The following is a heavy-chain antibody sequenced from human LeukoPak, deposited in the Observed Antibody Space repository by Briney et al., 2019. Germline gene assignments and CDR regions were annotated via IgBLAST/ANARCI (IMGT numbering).Heavy chain of an antibody. CDR3: ARAAAAGKGSFDY. CDR2: IYYSGST. Sequence: SETLSLTCTVSGGSISSYYWSWIQQPPGKGLEWIGYIYYSGSTNYNPSLKSQVTISVDTSKNQYSLKLSSVTAADTAVYYCARAAAAGKGSFDYWGQGTLVTVSS. V-gene: IGHV4-59*01. D-gene: IGHD6-13*01. CDR1: GGSISSYY. J-gene: IGHJ4*02.